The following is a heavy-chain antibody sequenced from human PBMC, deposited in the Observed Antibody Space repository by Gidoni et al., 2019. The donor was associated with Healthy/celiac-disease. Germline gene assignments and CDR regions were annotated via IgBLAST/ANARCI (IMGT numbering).Heavy chain of an antibody. CDR2: IYSRGST. Sequence: QVQLQESAPGLVKPSQTLSLTGTVSVGPIRSGDYYWSWIRQPPVKGLEWTGYIYSRGSTYYTPPLKRRVTISVDTSKHQFSLQLSSVTAADTAVYYCARDDYSIHDGMDVWGQGTTVTVSS. CDR3: ARDDYSIHDGMDV. CDR1: VGPIRSGDYY. J-gene: IGHJ6*02. V-gene: IGHV4-30-4*01. D-gene: IGHD4-4*01.